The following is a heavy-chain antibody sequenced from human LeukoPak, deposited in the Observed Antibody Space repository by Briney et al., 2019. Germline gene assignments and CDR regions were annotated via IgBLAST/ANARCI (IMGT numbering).Heavy chain of an antibody. Sequence: PGGSLRLSCAASGFTFSSYAMSWVRQAPGKGLEWVSAISGSGGSTYYADSVKGRFTISRDNSKNTLYLQMNSLRAEDTAVYYCTTAMIVVARPFDYWGQGTLVTVSS. D-gene: IGHD3-22*01. J-gene: IGHJ4*02. CDR1: GFTFSSYA. CDR2: ISGSGGST. CDR3: TTAMIVVARPFDY. V-gene: IGHV3-23*01.